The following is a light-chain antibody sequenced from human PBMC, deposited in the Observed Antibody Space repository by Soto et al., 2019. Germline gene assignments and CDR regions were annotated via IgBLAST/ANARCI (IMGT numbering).Light chain of an antibody. CDR2: DIA. J-gene: IGLJ3*02. CDR1: SSDVGNYDY. Sequence: QSALTQPRSVSGSPGQSVTISCTGTSSDVGNYDYVSWYQQHPGMAPQLIIYDIAKPPSGVPDRFSGSKFGNTASLAISGLQAEDEADYYCCSYAGSYSWVFGGGTKLTVL. CDR3: CSYAGSYSWV. V-gene: IGLV2-11*01.